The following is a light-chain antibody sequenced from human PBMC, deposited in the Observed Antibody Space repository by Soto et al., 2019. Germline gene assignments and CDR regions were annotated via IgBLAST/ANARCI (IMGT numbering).Light chain of an antibody. CDR1: QSVRSSF. J-gene: IGKJ4*01. CDR2: GAS. V-gene: IGKV3-15*01. Sequence: EIVMTQSPATLSVSPGERATLSCRASQSVRSSFLAWYQQKPGQAPSLLIYGASTRATGIPARFSGSGSGTEFTLTINSLQSEDSAVYYCQQYSNWPLTFGGGTKVDNK. CDR3: QQYSNWPLT.